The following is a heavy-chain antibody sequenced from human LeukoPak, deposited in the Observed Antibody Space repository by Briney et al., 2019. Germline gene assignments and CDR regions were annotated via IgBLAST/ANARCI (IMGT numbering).Heavy chain of an antibody. V-gene: IGHV3-33*06. CDR1: GFTFSLYG. CDR2: ISNDGSKT. J-gene: IGHJ4*02. D-gene: IGHD3-10*01. CDR3: AKDSRGANFFGDFDY. Sequence: GGPLRLSCAASGFTFSLYGMHWLRQAPGKGLEWVALISNDGSKTYYADSVKGRFTISRDNSKNTVYLQVSSLRADDTAVYYCAKDSRGANFFGDFDYWGQGTLVTVSS.